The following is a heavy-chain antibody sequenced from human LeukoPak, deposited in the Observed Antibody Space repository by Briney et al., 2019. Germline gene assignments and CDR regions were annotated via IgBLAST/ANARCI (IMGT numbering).Heavy chain of an antibody. CDR3: ARVPGGRPTTKTGYSSGWFDP. V-gene: IGHV4-38-2*02. D-gene: IGHD6-19*01. CDR2: IYHSGST. J-gene: IGHJ5*02. CDR1: GYSITSGYY. Sequence: PSETLSLTCTVSGYSITSGYYWGWIRQPPGKGLEWIRSIYHSGSTFYNPSLKSRVTISVDPSKNQFSLKLSSVIVADTAVYYCARVPGGRPTTKTGYSSGWFDPWGQGTLVTVSS.